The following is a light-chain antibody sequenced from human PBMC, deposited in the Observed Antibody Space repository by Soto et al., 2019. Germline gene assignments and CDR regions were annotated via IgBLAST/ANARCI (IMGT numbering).Light chain of an antibody. J-gene: IGKJ1*01. CDR1: QSVDNW. V-gene: IGKV1-5*03. Sequence: DIQMTQSPSTLSASVGDRVTITCRASQSVDNWLAWYQRRPGKAPKLLIYVASTLEVGVPSRFSRSGSGTEFTLTITSLQPDDSATYYCQQYKTYSPTFGQGTKVEIK. CDR2: VAS. CDR3: QQYKTYSPT.